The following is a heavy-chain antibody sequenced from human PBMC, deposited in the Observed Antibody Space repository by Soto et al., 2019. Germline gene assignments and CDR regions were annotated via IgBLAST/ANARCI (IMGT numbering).Heavy chain of an antibody. CDR3: AKASGYDYSYYYYGMDV. J-gene: IGHJ6*02. CDR2: IKQDGSEK. D-gene: IGHD5-12*01. Sequence: GGSLRLSWAASGCKCSSYWMSWVRKAQGKGLEWVANIKQDGSEKYYVDSVKGRFTISRDNAKNSLYLQMNSLRAEDTAVYYCAKASGYDYSYYYYGMDVWGQGTTVTVSS. CDR1: GCKCSSYW. V-gene: IGHV3-7*01.